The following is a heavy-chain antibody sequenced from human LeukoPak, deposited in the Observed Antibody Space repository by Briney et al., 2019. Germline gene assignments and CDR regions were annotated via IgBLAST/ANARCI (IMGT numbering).Heavy chain of an antibody. Sequence: QPGGSLRLSCAASGFTFSSYSMNWVRQAPGKGLEWVSYISSSSSTIYYADSVKGRFTISRDNAKNSLYLQMNSLRAEDTAVYYCARARWLADFYYMDVWGKGTTVTVSS. CDR3: ARARWLADFYYMDV. D-gene: IGHD6-19*01. CDR1: GFTFSSYS. J-gene: IGHJ6*03. CDR2: ISSSSSTI. V-gene: IGHV3-48*01.